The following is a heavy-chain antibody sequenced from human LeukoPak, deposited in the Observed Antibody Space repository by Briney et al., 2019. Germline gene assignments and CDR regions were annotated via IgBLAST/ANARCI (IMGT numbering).Heavy chain of an antibody. CDR2: ISGSGGST. CDR1: GFTFSNYA. Sequence: PGGSLRLSCAASGFTFSNYAMSWVRQAPGKGLEWVSGISGSGGSTYYADSVKGRFTISRDNSKNTLYLQMNSLRAEDTAVYYCAKDRAFIGAGYYFDYWGQGTLVTVSS. D-gene: IGHD3-10*01. J-gene: IGHJ4*02. CDR3: AKDRAFIGAGYYFDY. V-gene: IGHV3-23*01.